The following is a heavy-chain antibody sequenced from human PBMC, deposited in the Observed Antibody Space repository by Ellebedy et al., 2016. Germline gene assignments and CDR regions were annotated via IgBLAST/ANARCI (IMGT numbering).Heavy chain of an antibody. Sequence: SETLSLXXTVSGGSISSYYWSWIRQPPGKGLEWIGYIYYSGSTNYNPSLKSRVTISVDTSKNQFSLKLSSVTAADTAVYYCARDRINGYENWFDPWGQGTLVTVSS. CDR1: GGSISSYY. CDR3: ARDRINGYENWFDP. J-gene: IGHJ5*02. CDR2: IYYSGST. D-gene: IGHD5-18*01. V-gene: IGHV4-59*01.